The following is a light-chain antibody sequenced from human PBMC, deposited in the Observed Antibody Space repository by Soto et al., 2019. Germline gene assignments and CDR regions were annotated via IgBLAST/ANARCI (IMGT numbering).Light chain of an antibody. J-gene: IGLJ7*01. CDR3: SSYTSSRTAV. V-gene: IGLV2-14*01. Sequence: QSVLTQPASVSGSPGQSITISCTGTSSDVGGYNYVSWYQQHPGKAPKLMIYDVSYRPSGVSNRFSGSKSGNTASLTISGLQAEDEADYYCSSYTSSRTAVFGGGTQLTVL. CDR2: DVS. CDR1: SSDVGGYNY.